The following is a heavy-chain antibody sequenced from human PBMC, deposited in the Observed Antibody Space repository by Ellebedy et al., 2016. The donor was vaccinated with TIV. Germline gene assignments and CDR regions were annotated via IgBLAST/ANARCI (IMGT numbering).Heavy chain of an antibody. V-gene: IGHV3-23*01. CDR2: ISGSGGST. CDR1: GFTFSSYS. D-gene: IGHD2-15*01. Sequence: GESLKISXAASGFTFSSYSMNWVRQAPGKGLEWVSAISGSGGSTYYADSVKGRFTISRDNSKNTLYLQMNSLRAEDTAVYYCAKSGGTVVVVAATPKDYYYGMDVWGQGTTVTVSS. CDR3: AKSGGTVVVVAATPKDYYYGMDV. J-gene: IGHJ6*02.